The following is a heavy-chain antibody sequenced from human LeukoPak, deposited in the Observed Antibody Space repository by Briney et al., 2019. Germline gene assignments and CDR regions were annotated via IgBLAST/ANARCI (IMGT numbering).Heavy chain of an antibody. J-gene: IGHJ4*02. V-gene: IGHV4-31*03. Sequence: PSETLSLTCTVSGGPISSGGYYWSWIRQHPGKGLEWIGYIYYGGSTYYNPSLKSRVTISVDTSKNQFSLKLSSVTAADTAVYYCARGSGWYGDYFDYWGQGTLVTVSS. CDR1: GGPISSGGYY. CDR3: ARGSGWYGDYFDY. CDR2: IYYGGST. D-gene: IGHD6-19*01.